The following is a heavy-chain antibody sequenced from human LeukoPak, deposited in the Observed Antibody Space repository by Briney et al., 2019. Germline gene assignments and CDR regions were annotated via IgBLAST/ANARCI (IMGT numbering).Heavy chain of an antibody. D-gene: IGHD3-22*01. J-gene: IGHJ3*02. V-gene: IGHV1-2*02. Sequence: ASVKVSCTASGYTFTGYYMHWVRQAPGQGLEWMGWINPNSGGTNYAQKFQGRVTMTRDTSIITAYMELSRLRSDDTAVYDCARDQSMIPPLLAFDIWGQGTMVTVSS. CDR2: INPNSGGT. CDR1: GYTFTGYY. CDR3: ARDQSMIPPLLAFDI.